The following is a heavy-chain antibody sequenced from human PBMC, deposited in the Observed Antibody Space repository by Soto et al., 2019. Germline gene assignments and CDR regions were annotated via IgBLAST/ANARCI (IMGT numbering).Heavy chain of an antibody. CDR2: IYYSGST. Sequence: SETLSLTCTVSGGSISSGGYYWSWIRQHPGKGLEWIGYIYYSGSTYYNPSLKSRVTISVDTSKNQFSLKLSSVTAADTAVYYCARLGDYGDYGYYYGMDVWGQGTTVTVSS. CDR3: ARLGDYGDYGYYYGMDV. D-gene: IGHD4-17*01. CDR1: GGSISSGGYY. V-gene: IGHV4-31*03. J-gene: IGHJ6*02.